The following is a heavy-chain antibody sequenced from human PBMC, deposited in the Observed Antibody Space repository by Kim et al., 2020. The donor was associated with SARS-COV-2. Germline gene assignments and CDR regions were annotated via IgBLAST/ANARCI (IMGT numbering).Heavy chain of an antibody. CDR1: GYTFTSYG. CDR3: AGGFREFPATDYGMDV. CDR2: ISAYNGNT. Sequence: ASVKVSCKASGYTFTSYGISWVRQAPGQGLEWMGWISAYNGNTNYAQKLQGRVTMTTDTSTSTAYMELRSLRSDDTAVYYCAGGFREFPATDYGMDVWGQGTTVTVSS. D-gene: IGHD3-10*01. J-gene: IGHJ6*02. V-gene: IGHV1-18*01.